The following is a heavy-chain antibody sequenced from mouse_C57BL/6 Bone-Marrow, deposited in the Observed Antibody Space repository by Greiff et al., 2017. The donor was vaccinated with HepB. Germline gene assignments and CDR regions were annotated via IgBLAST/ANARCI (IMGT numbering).Heavy chain of an antibody. CDR3: AKDAFSNYGVSYAMDY. Sequence: EVKLVESGGGLVQSGRSLRLSCATSGFTFSDFYMEWVRQAPGKGLEWIAASRNKANDYTTEYSASVKGRFIGSRDTSQSILYLQMNALRAEDTAIYYCAKDAFSNYGVSYAMDYWGQGTSVTVSS. J-gene: IGHJ4*01. CDR1: GFTFSDFY. V-gene: IGHV7-1*01. D-gene: IGHD2-5*01. CDR2: SRNKANDYTT.